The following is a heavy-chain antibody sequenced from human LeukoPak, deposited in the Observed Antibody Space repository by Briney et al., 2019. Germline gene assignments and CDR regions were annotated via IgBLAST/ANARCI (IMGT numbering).Heavy chain of an antibody. CDR3: ATSEPAASEFDP. D-gene: IGHD2-2*01. J-gene: IGHJ5*02. CDR2: INSSGST. Sequence: SETLSLTCAVSGGSFSGYYWSWIRQPPGKGLEWIGEINSSGSTNYNPYLKSRVTISVDTSKNQFSLMLSYVTAADTAVYYCATSEPAASEFDPWGQGTLVTVSS. V-gene: IGHV4-34*01. CDR1: GGSFSGYY.